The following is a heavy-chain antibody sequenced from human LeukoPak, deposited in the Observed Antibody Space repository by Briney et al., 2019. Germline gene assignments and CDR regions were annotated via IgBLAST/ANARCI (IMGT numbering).Heavy chain of an antibody. CDR2: ISSSSSYT. D-gene: IGHD2-15*01. V-gene: IGHV3-11*06. J-gene: IGHJ6*04. CDR3: ATIGYCSGGSCYRLYYYYGMDV. CDR1: GFTFSDYY. Sequence: AGGSLRLSCAASGFTFSDYYMSWIRRAPGKGLEWVSYISSSSSYTNYADSVKGRFTISRDNAKNLLYLQMNSLRAEDTAVYYCATIGYCSGGSCYRLYYYYGMDVWGKGTTVTVSS.